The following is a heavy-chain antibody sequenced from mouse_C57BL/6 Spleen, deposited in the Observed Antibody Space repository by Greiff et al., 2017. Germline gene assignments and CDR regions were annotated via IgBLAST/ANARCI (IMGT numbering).Heavy chain of an antibody. D-gene: IGHD2-4*01. CDR1: GYSITSGYY. CDR2: ISYDGSN. V-gene: IGHV3-6*01. CDR3: ARDRDYDGFDY. Sequence: EVKLQESGPGLVKPSQSLSLTCSVTGYSITSGYYWNWIRQFPGNKLEWMGYISYDGSNNYNPSLKNRISITRDTSKNQFFLKLNSVTTEDTATYYCARDRDYDGFDYWGQGTTLTVSS. J-gene: IGHJ2*01.